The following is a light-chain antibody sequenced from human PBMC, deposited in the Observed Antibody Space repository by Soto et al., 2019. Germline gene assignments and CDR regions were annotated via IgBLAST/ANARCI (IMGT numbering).Light chain of an antibody. Sequence: IVLTQSPGTLSLSPGERATLSCRASQSVSSNYLAWYQQKPGQAPRLLIYDASSRATGIPDRFSGSGSGTDFTLTISRLEPEDFAVYYCQQYGSSPWFTFGPGTKVDI. J-gene: IGKJ3*01. V-gene: IGKV3-20*01. CDR2: DAS. CDR3: QQYGSSPWFT. CDR1: QSVSSNY.